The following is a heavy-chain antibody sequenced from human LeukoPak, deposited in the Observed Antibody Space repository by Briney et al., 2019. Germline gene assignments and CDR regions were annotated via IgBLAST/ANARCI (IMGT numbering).Heavy chain of an antibody. D-gene: IGHD3-10*01. V-gene: IGHV3-30*18. CDR2: ISYDGSNK. Sequence: GGSLRLSCAASGFTFSSYGMHWVRQAPGKGLGWVAVISYDGSNKYYADSVKGRFTISRDNSKNTLYLQMNSLRAEDTAVYYCAKDKDYYGSGSLLLAFDYWGQGTLVTVSS. CDR3: AKDKDYYGSGSLLLAFDY. CDR1: GFTFSSYG. J-gene: IGHJ4*02.